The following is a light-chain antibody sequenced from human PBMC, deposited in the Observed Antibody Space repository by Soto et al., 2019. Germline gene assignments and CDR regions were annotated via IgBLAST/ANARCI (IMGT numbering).Light chain of an antibody. CDR3: QSYDSSLSGWV. Sequence: QSVLTQPPSVSGAPGQRVTISCTASSSNIGAGYDVHWYQQLPGTVPKLLIYGNSNRPSGVPDRFSGSKSGTSASLAITGLQPEAEADYYCQSYDSSLSGWVFGGGTKVTGL. J-gene: IGLJ3*02. CDR1: SSNIGAGYD. CDR2: GNS. V-gene: IGLV1-40*01.